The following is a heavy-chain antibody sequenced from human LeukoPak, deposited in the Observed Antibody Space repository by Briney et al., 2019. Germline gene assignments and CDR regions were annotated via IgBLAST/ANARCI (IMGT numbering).Heavy chain of an antibody. Sequence: GGSLRLSCAASGFTFSSDAMNWVRQRPGKGLEWVSVISGSGDKTYYADSVKGRFTISRDNSKNALYLQMNSLRAEDTAVYFCAKDRSLNGGDSNGYFDYWGQGTLVTVSS. CDR1: GFTFSSDA. V-gene: IGHV3-23*01. CDR3: AKDRSLNGGDSNGYFDY. D-gene: IGHD2-21*02. CDR2: ISGSGDKT. J-gene: IGHJ4*02.